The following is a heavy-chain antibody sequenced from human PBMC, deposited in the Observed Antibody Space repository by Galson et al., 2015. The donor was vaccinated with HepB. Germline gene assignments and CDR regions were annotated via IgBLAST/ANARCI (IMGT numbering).Heavy chain of an antibody. D-gene: IGHD3-22*01. V-gene: IGHV3-30*02. CDR2: IRYDGSNK. CDR1: GFTFSSYG. CDR3: AKDFGYYDSSGYLTNDAFDI. Sequence: SLRLSCAASGFTFSSYGMHWVRQAPGKGLEWVAFIRYDGSNKYYADSVKGRFTISRDNSKNTLYLQMNSLRAEDTAVYYCAKDFGYYDSSGYLTNDAFDIWGQGTMVTVSS. J-gene: IGHJ3*02.